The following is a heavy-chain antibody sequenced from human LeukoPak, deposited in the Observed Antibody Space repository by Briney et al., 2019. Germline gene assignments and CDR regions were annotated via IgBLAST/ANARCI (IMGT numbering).Heavy chain of an antibody. J-gene: IGHJ4*02. Sequence: SETLSLTCTVSGGSVSNGNYYWSWLRQPPGKALEWIGYIYYTGKTYYNPSLEGRVTISVDTSRNHFSVKLSSVTAADTAVYYCARSQNYYGSGDYWSQGTLVTVSS. D-gene: IGHD3-10*01. CDR2: IYYTGKT. V-gene: IGHV4-61*03. CDR1: GGSVSNGNYY. CDR3: ARSQNYYGSGDY.